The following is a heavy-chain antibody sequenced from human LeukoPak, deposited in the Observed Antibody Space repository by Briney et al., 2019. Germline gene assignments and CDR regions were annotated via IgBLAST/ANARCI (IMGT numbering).Heavy chain of an antibody. CDR1: GFTFSSYA. Sequence: GRSLRLSCVACGFTFSSYAINWVRQAPGKGLEWVAAISYDGSSKYYADSVKGRFTISRDNSKNTLYLQMNSLRADDTAVYYCATWGPDFWGQGTLVTLSS. D-gene: IGHD3-16*01. CDR2: ISYDGSSK. J-gene: IGHJ4*02. V-gene: IGHV3-30-3*01. CDR3: ATWGPDF.